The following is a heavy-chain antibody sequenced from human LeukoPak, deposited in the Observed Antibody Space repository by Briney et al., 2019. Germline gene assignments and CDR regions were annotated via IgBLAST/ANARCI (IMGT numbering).Heavy chain of an antibody. J-gene: IGHJ4*02. CDR3: VKEQSSGYYRVADF. D-gene: IGHD6-19*01. V-gene: IGHV3-30*18. Sequence: GRSLRLSCTTSGFTFGTSGMHWVRQAPGKGLEGVGVLSYDGTTRHYADSVKGRFTISGDNSKSTLYLQMNSLRVEDTALYYCVKEQSSGYYRVADFWGQGTLVTVSS. CDR2: LSYDGTTR. CDR1: GFTFGTSG.